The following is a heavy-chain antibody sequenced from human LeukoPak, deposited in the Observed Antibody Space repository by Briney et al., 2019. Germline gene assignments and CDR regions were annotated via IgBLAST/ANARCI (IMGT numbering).Heavy chain of an antibody. Sequence: SETLSLTCTVSGGSISSGGYYWSWIRQHPGKGLEWIGYIYYSGSTYYNPSLRSRVTISVDTSKNQFSLKLSSVTAADTAVYYCARDMADCTNGVCYYYYGMDVWGQGTTVTVSS. V-gene: IGHV4-31*03. D-gene: IGHD2-8*01. CDR2: IYYSGST. CDR3: ARDMADCTNGVCYYYYGMDV. CDR1: GGSISSGGYY. J-gene: IGHJ6*02.